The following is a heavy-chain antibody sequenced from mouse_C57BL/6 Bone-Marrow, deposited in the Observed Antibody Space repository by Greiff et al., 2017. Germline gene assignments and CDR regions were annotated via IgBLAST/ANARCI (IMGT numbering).Heavy chain of an antibody. CDR1: GYTFTDYY. V-gene: IGHV1-19*01. D-gene: IGHD2-13*01. J-gene: IGHJ3*01. CDR2: INPYNGGT. CDR3: ARLGDCNWFAY. Sequence: VQLQQSGPVLVKPGASVKMSCKASGYTFTDYYMNWVKQSPGKSLEWIGVINPYNGGTSYNQKFKCKATLTVDKSSSTAYMELNSLSSEDSAVYYGARLGDCNWFAYWGQGTLVTVSA.